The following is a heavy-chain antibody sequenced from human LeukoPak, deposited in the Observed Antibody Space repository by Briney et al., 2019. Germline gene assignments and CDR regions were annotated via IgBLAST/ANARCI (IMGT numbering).Heavy chain of an antibody. CDR3: AIVDYGGNSYNWFDP. Sequence: PGESLKISFKGSGYRFTSYWIGWVRRMPGKGREWMGIIYPGDSDTRYSPSFQGQVTISADKSISTAYLQWSSLKASDTAMYYCAIVDYGGNSYNWFDPWGQGTLVTVSS. D-gene: IGHD4-23*01. CDR2: IYPGDSDT. CDR1: GYRFTSYW. J-gene: IGHJ5*02. V-gene: IGHV5-51*01.